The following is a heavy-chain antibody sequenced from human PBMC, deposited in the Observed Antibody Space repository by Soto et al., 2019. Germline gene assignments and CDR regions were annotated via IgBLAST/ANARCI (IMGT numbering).Heavy chain of an antibody. J-gene: IGHJ5*02. CDR3: ARGPTGSGNWFDP. V-gene: IGHV4-59*01. Sequence: PSETLSLTCTVSGGSISSYYWSWIRQPPGKGLEWIGYIYYGGSTNYNPSLKSRVTISVDTSKNQFSLKLSSVTAADTAVYYCARGPTGSGNWFDPWGQGTLVTVST. D-gene: IGHD1-26*01. CDR1: GGSISSYY. CDR2: IYYGGST.